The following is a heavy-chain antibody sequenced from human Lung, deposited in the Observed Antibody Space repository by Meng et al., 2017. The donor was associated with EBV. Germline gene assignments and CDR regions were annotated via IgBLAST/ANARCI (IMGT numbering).Heavy chain of an antibody. CDR2: INYSGIT. Sequence: VQRAQCGARLLNPSATLSPTCRYSGRSFSSSYWSWIRQPPGKGLEWIGEINYSGITNYNPSLKSRVTISVDTSKNQFSLKLSSVTAADTAVYFCARATVVVPSGIYWFDPWGQGTLVTVSS. D-gene: IGHD6-13*01. V-gene: IGHV4-34*01. CDR1: GRSFSSSY. J-gene: IGHJ5*02. CDR3: ARATVVVPSGIYWFDP.